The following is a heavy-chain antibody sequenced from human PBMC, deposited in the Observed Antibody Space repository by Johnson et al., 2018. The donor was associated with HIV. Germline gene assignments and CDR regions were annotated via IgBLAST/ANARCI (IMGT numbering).Heavy chain of an antibody. CDR2: IASLGDNT. CDR3: ARGVRGVIID. Sequence: VQLVESGGGVVQPGESLRLSCAPSGFTFSRHPLHWVRQAPGKGLEHVATIASLGDNTYYADSVKGRFTISRDNFKNMLYLQMGSLRPDDTAVYNCARGVRGVIIDWGQGTMVAVSS. CDR1: GFTFSRHP. V-gene: IGHV3-64*07. J-gene: IGHJ3*01. D-gene: IGHD3-10*01.